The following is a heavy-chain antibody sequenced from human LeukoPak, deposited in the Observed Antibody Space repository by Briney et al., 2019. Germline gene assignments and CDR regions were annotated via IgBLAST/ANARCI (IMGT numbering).Heavy chain of an antibody. J-gene: IGHJ3*02. CDR1: GYSFTSYW. V-gene: IGHV5-51*01. CDR3: ARGRDGYNYFDAFDI. Sequence: GESLKISCKGSGYSFTSYWIGWVRQMPGKGLEWMGIIYPDGSDTRYSPSFQGQVTISADKSISTAYLQWSSLKASDIAMYYCARGRDGYNYFDAFDIWGQGTXVTVSS. CDR2: IYPDGSDT. D-gene: IGHD5-24*01.